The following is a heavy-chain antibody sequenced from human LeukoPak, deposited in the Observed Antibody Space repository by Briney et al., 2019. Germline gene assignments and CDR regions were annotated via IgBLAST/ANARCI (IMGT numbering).Heavy chain of an antibody. CDR1: GFTFSSYA. CDR2: ISGSGGST. Sequence: GGSLRLSCAASGFTFSSYAMSWVRQAPGKGLKWVSAISGSGGSTYYADSVKGRVTISRDNSKNTLYLQMNSLRAEDTAVYYCAKPANYDSSGYYGGFDYWGQGTLVTVSS. D-gene: IGHD3-22*01. J-gene: IGHJ4*02. V-gene: IGHV3-23*01. CDR3: AKPANYDSSGYYGGFDY.